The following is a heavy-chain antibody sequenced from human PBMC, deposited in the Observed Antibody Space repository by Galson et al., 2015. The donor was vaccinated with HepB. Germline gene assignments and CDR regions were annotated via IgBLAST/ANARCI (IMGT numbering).Heavy chain of an antibody. CDR1: GGTFRNFG. CDR3: ARPRQEIMTAYNYFDL. CDR2: IIPIFQTP. V-gene: IGHV1-69*13. J-gene: IGHJ4*02. Sequence: SVEVSCKASGGTFRNFGISWVRQAPGQGLEWMGGIIPIFQTPKYAQKFQGRVTITADDSTNTAYMDLSGLRSEDTAVYYCARPRQEIMTAYNYFDLWGQGTQVTVSS. D-gene: IGHD2-21*02.